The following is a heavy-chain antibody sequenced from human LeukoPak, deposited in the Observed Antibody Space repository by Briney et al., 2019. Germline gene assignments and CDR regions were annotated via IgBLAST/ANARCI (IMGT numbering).Heavy chain of an antibody. Sequence: ASVKVSCKASGYTFTDYYIHWVRQAPGQGLEWMGWVKLTSGGTSYAQNFQGRVTMTRDTSISTAYMELSSLRSDDTAEYYCARPAKSGDYHSYFDYWGQGTPVTVSS. J-gene: IGHJ4*02. D-gene: IGHD1-26*01. CDR1: GYTFTDYY. CDR2: VKLTSGGT. CDR3: ARPAKSGDYHSYFDY. V-gene: IGHV1-2*02.